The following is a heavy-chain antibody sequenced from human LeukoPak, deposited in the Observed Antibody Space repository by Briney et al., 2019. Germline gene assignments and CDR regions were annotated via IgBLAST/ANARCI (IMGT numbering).Heavy chain of an antibody. V-gene: IGHV4-34*01. D-gene: IGHD6-13*01. CDR1: GGSFSGYY. J-gene: IGHJ3*02. Sequence: PSETLSLTCAVYGGSFSGYYWSWIRQPPGKGLEWIGEINHSGSTNYNPSLKSRVTISVDTSKNQFSLKLSSVTAADTAVYYCARGEAAAGSPGNAFDIWGQGTMVTVSS. CDR2: INHSGST. CDR3: ARGEAAAGSPGNAFDI.